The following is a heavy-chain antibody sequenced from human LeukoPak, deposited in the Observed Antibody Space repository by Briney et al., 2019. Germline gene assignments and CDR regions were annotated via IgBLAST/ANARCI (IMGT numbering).Heavy chain of an antibody. D-gene: IGHD6-19*01. Sequence: PGGSLRLSCAASGFTFSSYGMHWVRQAPGKGLEWVAVIWYDGSNKYYADSVKGRFTISRDNSKNTLYLQMNSLRAEDTAVYYCAKGGGGWYRGLDYWGQGTLVTVSS. CDR3: AKGGGGWYRGLDY. J-gene: IGHJ4*02. CDR1: GFTFSSYG. V-gene: IGHV3-30*02. CDR2: IWYDGSNK.